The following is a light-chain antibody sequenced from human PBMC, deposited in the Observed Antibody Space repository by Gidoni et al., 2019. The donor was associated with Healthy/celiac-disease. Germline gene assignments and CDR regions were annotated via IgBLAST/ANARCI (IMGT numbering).Light chain of an antibody. Sequence: DIVLTQSPATLSSSPGERATLSCRASQSVSSYLAWYQQKPGQAPRLLIYDASNRATVIPARFSGSGSGTDFTLTISSLEPEDFAVYYCQQRSNWWTFGQGTKVEIK. CDR2: DAS. V-gene: IGKV3-11*01. CDR1: QSVSSY. CDR3: QQRSNWWT. J-gene: IGKJ1*01.